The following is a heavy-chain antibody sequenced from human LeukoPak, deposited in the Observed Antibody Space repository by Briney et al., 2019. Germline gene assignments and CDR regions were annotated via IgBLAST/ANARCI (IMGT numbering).Heavy chain of an antibody. CDR2: ISGSGGST. CDR1: GLTFSSYA. V-gene: IGHV3-23*01. Sequence: GGSLRLSCAASGLTFSSYAMSWVRQAPGKGLEWVSAISGSGGSTYYADSAKGRFTISRDNSKNTLYQQMNSLRAEDTAVYYCAKPRSGWSLWDYWGQGTLVTVSS. J-gene: IGHJ4*02. CDR3: AKPRSGWSLWDY. D-gene: IGHD6-19*01.